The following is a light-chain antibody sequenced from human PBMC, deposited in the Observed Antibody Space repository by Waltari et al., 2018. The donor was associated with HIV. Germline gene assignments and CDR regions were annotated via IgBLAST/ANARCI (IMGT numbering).Light chain of an antibody. CDR3: SSYAGSNNFVL. Sequence: QSALTQPPSASGSPGQSVTISCTGTSSDVGGYNYVSWYQQHPGKAPKLMIYEVSQRPSGVPDRFSGSKSGNTASLTVSGLQAEDEADYYCSSYAGSNNFVLFGGGTKLTVL. J-gene: IGLJ2*01. V-gene: IGLV2-8*01. CDR2: EVS. CDR1: SSDVGGYNY.